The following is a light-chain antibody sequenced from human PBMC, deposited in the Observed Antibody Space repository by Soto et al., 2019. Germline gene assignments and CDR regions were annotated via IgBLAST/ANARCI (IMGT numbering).Light chain of an antibody. Sequence: QPVLTQSPSASASLGASVKLTCVLSSGHSNYAVAWHQQQPEKGPRYLMRLNSDGSHNRGDGIPDRFPGSSSGTERYLTISRLQSEDEADYYCQTWGTGTVIFGGGTKVTVL. CDR3: QTWGTGTVI. CDR1: SGHSNYA. J-gene: IGLJ2*01. V-gene: IGLV4-69*01. CDR2: LNSDGSH.